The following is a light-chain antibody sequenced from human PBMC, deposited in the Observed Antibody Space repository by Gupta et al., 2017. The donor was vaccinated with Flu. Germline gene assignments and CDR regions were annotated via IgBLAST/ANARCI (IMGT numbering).Light chain of an antibody. CDR2: EVS. CDR1: SSDIGGYNY. J-gene: IGLJ3*02. V-gene: IGLV2-14*01. Sequence: QSALTQPASVSGSPGQSITISCTGTSSDIGGYNYVSWYQQHPGKAPKLMIYEVSYRPSGISDRFSGSKSDNTASLTISGLQAEDEADYYCSSYTGSVTVFGGGTKLTVL. CDR3: SSYTGSVTV.